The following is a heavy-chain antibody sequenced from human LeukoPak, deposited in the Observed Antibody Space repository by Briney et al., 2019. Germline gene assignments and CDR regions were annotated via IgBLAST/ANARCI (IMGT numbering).Heavy chain of an antibody. D-gene: IGHD5-18*01. J-gene: IGHJ4*02. CDR3: ARVPDTAMADY. CDR1: GFTFSSYA. Sequence: PGGSLRLSCAASGFTFSSYAMHWVRQAPGKGLEWVAVISYDGSNKCYADSVKGGFTISRDNSKNTLYLQMNSLRAEDTAVYYCARVPDTAMADYWGQGTLVTVSS. CDR2: ISYDGSNK. V-gene: IGHV3-30-3*01.